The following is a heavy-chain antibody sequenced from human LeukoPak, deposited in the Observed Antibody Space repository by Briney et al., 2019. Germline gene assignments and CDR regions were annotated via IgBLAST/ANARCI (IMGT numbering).Heavy chain of an antibody. V-gene: IGHV1-69*05. CDR3: ASKAFYGVNWFDP. CDR2: IIPIFGTA. D-gene: IGHD4-17*01. CDR1: GGTFSSYG. Sequence: ASVKVSCKASGGTFSSYGISWVRQAPGQGLEWMGGIIPIFGTANYAQKFQGRVTITTDESTSTAYMELSSLRSEDTAVYYCASKAFYGVNWFDPWGQGTLVTVSS. J-gene: IGHJ5*02.